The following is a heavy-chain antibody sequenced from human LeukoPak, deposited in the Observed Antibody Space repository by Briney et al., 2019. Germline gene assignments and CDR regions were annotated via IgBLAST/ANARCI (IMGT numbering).Heavy chain of an antibody. CDR1: GFTFSDYY. CDR3: ANSARRSGIAVAGTRGTFDY. J-gene: IGHJ4*02. D-gene: IGHD6-19*01. Sequence: GGSLRLSCAASGFTFSDYYMSWIRQAPGKGLEWVSYISSSGSTIYYADSVKGRFTISRDNSKNTLYLQMNSLRAEDTAVYYCANSARRSGIAVAGTRGTFDYWGQGTLVTVSS. CDR2: ISSSGSTI. V-gene: IGHV3-11*01.